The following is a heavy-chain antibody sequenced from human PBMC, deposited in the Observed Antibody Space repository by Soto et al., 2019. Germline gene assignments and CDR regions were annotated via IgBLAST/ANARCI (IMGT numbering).Heavy chain of an antibody. CDR2: IDPSDSYT. CDR3: ARLPRKKAYDSSGYYYFPAY. D-gene: IGHD3-22*01. V-gene: IGHV5-10-1*01. J-gene: IGHJ4*02. Sequence: PGESLKISCKGSGYSFTNYWISLVRQMPGKGLEWMGRIDPSDSYTNYSPSFQGHVTISADKSISTAYLQWSSLKASDTAMYYCARLPRKKAYDSSGYYYFPAYWGQGTLVTVSS. CDR1: GYSFTNYW.